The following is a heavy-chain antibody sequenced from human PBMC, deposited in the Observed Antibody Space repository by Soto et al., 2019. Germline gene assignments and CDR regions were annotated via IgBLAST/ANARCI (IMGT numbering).Heavy chain of an antibody. CDR1: GGSIISGTFH. Sequence: QLQLQESGPGLVKPSETLSLTCNVSGGSIISGTFHWGWIRQPPGKGLEWIGSIYYGGTSYYNPSLMSRVTISVDTSKNQFSLKLSSVTAADTAVYYCARPYGDVGYHYGMDVWGPGTTVTVSS. V-gene: IGHV4-39*01. D-gene: IGHD4-17*01. J-gene: IGHJ6*02. CDR3: ARPYGDVGYHYGMDV. CDR2: IYYGGTS.